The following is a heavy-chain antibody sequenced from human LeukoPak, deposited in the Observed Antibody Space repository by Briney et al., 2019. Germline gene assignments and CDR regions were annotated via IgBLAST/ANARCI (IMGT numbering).Heavy chain of an antibody. CDR3: ARGGSSSWYQDY. CDR1: GFTFSTYA. J-gene: IGHJ4*02. D-gene: IGHD6-13*01. Sequence: GRSMRLASAASGFTFSTYAMHWVRQAPGKVLERVAVISYDGRNEYYTDSVKGRFTISRDNSKNTLNLQMNSLRPEDTAVYYCARGGSSSWYQDYWGQGTLVTVSS. V-gene: IGHV3-30*04. CDR2: ISYDGRNE.